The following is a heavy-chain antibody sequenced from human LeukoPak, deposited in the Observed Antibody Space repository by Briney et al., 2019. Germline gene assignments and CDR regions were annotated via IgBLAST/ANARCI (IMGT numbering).Heavy chain of an antibody. CDR1: GGSISSGSYY. V-gene: IGHV4-61*02. CDR2: IYTSGST. D-gene: IGHD2-15*01. J-gene: IGHJ4*02. Sequence: SQTLSLTCTVSGGSISSGSYYWSWIRQPAGKGLEWIGRIYTSGSTNYNPSLKSRVTISVDTSKNQFSLKLSSVTAADTAVYYCARVEETHCSGGSCYYFDYWGQGTLVTVSS. CDR3: ARVEETHCSGGSCYYFDY.